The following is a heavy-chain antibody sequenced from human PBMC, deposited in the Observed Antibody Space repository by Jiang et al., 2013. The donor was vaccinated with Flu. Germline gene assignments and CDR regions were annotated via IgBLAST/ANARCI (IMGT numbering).Heavy chain of an antibody. V-gene: IGHV4-61*02. CDR2: SIPVGPP. Sequence: VKASQTLSLTCSVSGGSISRSLYYWTWIRQPAGRGWSGLGVSIPVGPPSTNPSLERQVTISLDMSRSQFSLELTSATVADTAVYYCARGPSNWDDWSFDLWGRGTLVTVSS. CDR3: ARGPSNWDDWSFDL. D-gene: IGHD7-27*01. CDR1: GGSISRSLYY. J-gene: IGHJ2*01.